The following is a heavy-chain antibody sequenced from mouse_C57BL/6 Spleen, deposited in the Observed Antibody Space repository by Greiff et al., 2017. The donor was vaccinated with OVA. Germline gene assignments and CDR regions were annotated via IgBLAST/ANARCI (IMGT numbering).Heavy chain of an antibody. J-gene: IGHJ4*01. Sequence: VKLMESGAELVKPGASVKISCKASGYAFSSYWMNWVKQRPGKGLEWIGQIYPGDGDTNYNGKFKGKATLTADKSSSTAYMQLSSLTSEDSAVYFCARTDYGSYYAMDYWGQGTSVTVSS. CDR2: IYPGDGDT. CDR1: GYAFSSYW. V-gene: IGHV1-80*01. D-gene: IGHD1-1*01. CDR3: ARTDYGSYYAMDY.